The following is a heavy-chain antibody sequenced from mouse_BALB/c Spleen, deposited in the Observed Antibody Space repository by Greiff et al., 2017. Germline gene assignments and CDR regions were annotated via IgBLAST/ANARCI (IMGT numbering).Heavy chain of an antibody. D-gene: IGHD1-1*02. V-gene: IGHV1-15*01. CDR1: GYTFTDYE. J-gene: IGHJ2*01. Sequence: QVQLKQSGAELVRPGASVTLSCKASGYTFTDYEMHWVKQTPVHGLEWIGAIDPETGGTAYNQKFKGKATLTADKSSSTAYMELRSLTSEDSAVYYCTSFYGYWGQGTTLTVSS. CDR3: TSFYGY. CDR2: IDPETGGT.